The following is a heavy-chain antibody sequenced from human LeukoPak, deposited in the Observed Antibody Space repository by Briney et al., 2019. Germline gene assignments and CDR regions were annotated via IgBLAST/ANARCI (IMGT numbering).Heavy chain of an antibody. D-gene: IGHD6-6*01. CDR3: ARGRIAARQGVYYYGMDV. V-gene: IGHV4-34*01. CDR2: INHSGST. Sequence: SETLSLTCAVYGGSFSGYYWSWIRQPPGEGLEWIGEINHSGSTNYNPSLKSRVTISVDTSKNQFSLKLSSVTAADTAVYYCARGRIAARQGVYYYGMDVWGQGTTVTVSS. CDR1: GGSFSGYY. J-gene: IGHJ6*02.